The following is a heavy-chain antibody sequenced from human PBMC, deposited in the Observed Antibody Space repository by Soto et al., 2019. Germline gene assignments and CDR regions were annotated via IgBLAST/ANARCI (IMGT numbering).Heavy chain of an antibody. J-gene: IGHJ6*02. CDR3: ARVLNIRDGMDV. CDR1: GFTFSSYD. Sequence: EVQLVESGGGLVQPGGSLRLSCAASGFTFSSYDMHWVRQATGKGLEWVSAIGTAGDTYYPGSVKGRFTISRENAKNTLYLHMNSLRAEDTAVYYCARVLNIRDGMDVWGQGTTVTVSS. D-gene: IGHD2-15*01. CDR2: IGTAGDT. V-gene: IGHV3-13*01.